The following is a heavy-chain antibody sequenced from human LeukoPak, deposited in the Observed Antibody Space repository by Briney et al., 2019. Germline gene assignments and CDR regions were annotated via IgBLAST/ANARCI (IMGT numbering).Heavy chain of an antibody. D-gene: IGHD6-13*01. CDR1: GGSISSSSYY. CDR2: IYYSGST. CDR3: ARQGKAAAVYMDV. V-gene: IGHV4-39*01. J-gene: IGHJ6*03. Sequence: SETRSLTCTVSGGSISSSSYYWGWIRQPPGKGLEWIGSIYYSGSTYYNPSLKSRVTISVDTSKNQFSLKLSSVTAADTAVYYCARQGKAAAVYMDVWGKGTTVTVSS.